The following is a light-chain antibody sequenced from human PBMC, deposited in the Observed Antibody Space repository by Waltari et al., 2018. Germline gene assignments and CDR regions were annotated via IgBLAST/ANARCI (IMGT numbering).Light chain of an antibody. CDR1: RSDVGGFNY. CDR3: SSYTSSRTLV. J-gene: IGLJ2*01. V-gene: IGLV2-14*01. CDR2: EVN. Sequence: QSALTQPASVSEPPGQSITIACTGTRSDVGGFNYVSWYHQHPGKAPKLRIYEVNNRPSGVSNRFSGSKSGNTASLTISGLQAEDEADYYCSSYTSSRTLVFGGGTKLTVL.